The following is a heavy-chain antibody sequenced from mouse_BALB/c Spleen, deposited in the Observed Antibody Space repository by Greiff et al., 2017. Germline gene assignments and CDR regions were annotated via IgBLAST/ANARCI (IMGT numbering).Heavy chain of an antibody. CDR1: GFTFSSYA. CDR3: ARGGGDGNYWYFDV. J-gene: IGHJ1*01. V-gene: IGHV5-6-5*01. D-gene: IGHD2-1*01. CDR2: ISSGGST. Sequence: EVQLVESGGGLVKPGGSLKLSCAASGFTFSSYAMSWVRQTPEKRLEWVASISSGGSTYYPDSVKGRFTISRDNARNILYLQMSSLRSEDTAMYYYARGGGDGNYWYFDVWGAGTTVTVSS.